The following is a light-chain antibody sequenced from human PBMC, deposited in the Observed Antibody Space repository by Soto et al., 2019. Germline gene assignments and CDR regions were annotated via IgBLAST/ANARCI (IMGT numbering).Light chain of an antibody. V-gene: IGLV4-69*01. Sequence: QSVLTQSPSASASLGASVKLTCTLSSGHSNYAIAWHQQQPGKGPRYLMKVNSEGSHSKGDGIPDRFSGSSSGTERYLTISSLQSEDEADYYCQTWGTGIHVLFGGGTKVTGL. CDR1: SGHSNYA. CDR3: QTWGTGIHVL. CDR2: VNSEGSH. J-gene: IGLJ2*01.